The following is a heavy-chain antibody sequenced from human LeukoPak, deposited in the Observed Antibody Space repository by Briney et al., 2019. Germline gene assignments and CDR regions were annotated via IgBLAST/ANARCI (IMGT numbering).Heavy chain of an antibody. CDR3: AKDKGPSIVGATTN. J-gene: IGHJ4*02. V-gene: IGHV3-9*01. CDR2: ISWNSGSI. Sequence: GGSLRLSSAASGFTFDDYAMHWVRQAPGKGLEWVSGISWNSGSIGYADSVKGRFTISRDNAKNSLYLQMNSLRAEDTALYYCAKDKGPSIVGATTNWGQGTLATVSS. D-gene: IGHD1-26*01. CDR1: GFTFDDYA.